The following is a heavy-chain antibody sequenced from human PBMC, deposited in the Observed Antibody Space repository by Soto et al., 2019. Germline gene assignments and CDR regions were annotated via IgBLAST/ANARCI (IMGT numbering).Heavy chain of an antibody. D-gene: IGHD3-3*01. CDR2: IKEDGSEK. J-gene: IGHJ6*03. CDR3: VTVRDFWSGSHSYFYYMDV. CDR1: GFTFRSYR. V-gene: IGHV3-7*01. Sequence: EVQLMESGGGLVQPGGSLRLSCAASGFTFRSYRMSWVRQAPGKGLEWAANIKEDGSEKNYGGSVKGRFTISRDHAQKSLYLRMNSLRVEDTAVSYCVTVRDFWSGSHSYFYYMDVWGKGTTVTVSS.